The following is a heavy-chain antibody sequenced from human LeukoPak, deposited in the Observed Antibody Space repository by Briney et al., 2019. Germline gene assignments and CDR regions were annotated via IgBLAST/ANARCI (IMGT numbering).Heavy chain of an antibody. D-gene: IGHD6-19*01. J-gene: IGHJ4*02. Sequence: GRSLRLSCAASGFTFSSYGMHWVRQAPGKRLEWVAVISSDGCTEYYADSVKGRFTISRDNSQNTLYLQMNSLRAEDTAVYYCAKEIAVADYFDYWGQGTLVTVSS. CDR3: AKEIAVADYFDY. V-gene: IGHV3-30*18. CDR1: GFTFSSYG. CDR2: ISSDGCTE.